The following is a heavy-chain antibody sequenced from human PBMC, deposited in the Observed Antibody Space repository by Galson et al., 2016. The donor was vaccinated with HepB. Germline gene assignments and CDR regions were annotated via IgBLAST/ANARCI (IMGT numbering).Heavy chain of an antibody. V-gene: IGHV3-53*01. CDR2: IYTGGST. CDR1: GFSVSSNF. J-gene: IGHJ6*02. Sequence: SLRLSCAASGFSVSSNFVSWVRQSPGKGLEWVSVIYTGGSTYSADSVKGRFTISRDNSKNTLYLEMNTLRVEDTAVYFCARGSSSRSIYYYYYYTMDVWGQGTTVTVSS. D-gene: IGHD6-6*01. CDR3: ARGSSSRSIYYYYYYTMDV.